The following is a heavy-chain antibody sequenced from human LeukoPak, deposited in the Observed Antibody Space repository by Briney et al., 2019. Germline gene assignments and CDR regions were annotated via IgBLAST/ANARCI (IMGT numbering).Heavy chain of an antibody. CDR2: IYSSGST. Sequence: SETLSLTCAVSGGSISGYYWTWIRQPPGKRLEWVGYIYSSGSTNYNPSLQSRLTMSVDTSKNQFSLKLTSVTAADTAVYYCARWVYDRSGYYPDWYFDLWGRGTLVTVSS. D-gene: IGHD3-22*01. V-gene: IGHV4-59*08. CDR1: GGSISGYY. J-gene: IGHJ2*01. CDR3: ARWVYDRSGYYPDWYFDL.